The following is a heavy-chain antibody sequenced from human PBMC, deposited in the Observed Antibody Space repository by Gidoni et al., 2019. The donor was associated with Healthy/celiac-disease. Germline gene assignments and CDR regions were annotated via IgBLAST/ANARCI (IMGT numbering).Heavy chain of an antibody. Sequence: QVQLQESGPGLVKPSETLSLTCTVSGGSISSYYWSWIRQPPGKGLEWIGYIYYSGSTNYNPSLKSRVTISVDTSKNQFSLKLSSVTAADTAVYYCARVDRTYSSGWYGAFDIWGQGTMVTVSS. CDR2: IYYSGST. J-gene: IGHJ3*02. V-gene: IGHV4-59*01. CDR3: ARVDRTYSSGWYGAFDI. CDR1: GGSISSYY. D-gene: IGHD6-19*01.